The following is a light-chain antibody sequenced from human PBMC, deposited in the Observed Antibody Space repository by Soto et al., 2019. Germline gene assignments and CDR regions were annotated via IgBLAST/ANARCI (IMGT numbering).Light chain of an antibody. J-gene: IGKJ4*01. V-gene: IGKV1D-16*01. Sequence: DVQMTQSPSSLSASVGDRVTITCRASQDINSYLAWYQQKPGNAPKSLIYAASSLQTGVPSRFSGSESGTDFTLIINNLENEDSATYYCQQYNIYPLTFGGGTKVEI. CDR1: QDINSY. CDR2: AAS. CDR3: QQYNIYPLT.